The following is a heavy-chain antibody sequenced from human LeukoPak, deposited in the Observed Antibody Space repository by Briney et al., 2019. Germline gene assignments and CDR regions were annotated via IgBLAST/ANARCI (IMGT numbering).Heavy chain of an antibody. CDR1: GGSFSSCG. CDR2: RIPILGTT. CDR3: ARGGPVGTDGF. V-gene: IGHV1-69*13. D-gene: IGHD5-24*01. J-gene: IGHJ1*01. Sequence: SVKVSCKASGGSFSSCGISWVRQAPGQGLEWMGGRIPILGTTNLAQKFQGRLTITADESTSTAYMELNGLRVDDTAVYYCARGGPVGTDGFWGQGTLVTVSS.